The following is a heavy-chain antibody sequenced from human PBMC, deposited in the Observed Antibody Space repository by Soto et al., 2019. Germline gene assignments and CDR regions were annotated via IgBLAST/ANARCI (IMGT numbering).Heavy chain of an antibody. CDR3: ARHGPYGSDTSGYLRHFDY. J-gene: IGHJ4*02. V-gene: IGHV4-39*01. CDR1: GDSISSGGHY. D-gene: IGHD3-22*01. Sequence: SETLSLTCTISGDSISSGGHYWGWIRQPPGEGLEWIATIYFTGNTYYNPSLKSRVTISVDTSKNQVSLRLSSVTATDTAIYYCARHGPYGSDTSGYLRHFDYWGQGTLVTVSS. CDR2: IYFTGNT.